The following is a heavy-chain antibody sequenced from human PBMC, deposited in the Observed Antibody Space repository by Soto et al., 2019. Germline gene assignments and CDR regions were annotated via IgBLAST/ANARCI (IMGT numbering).Heavy chain of an antibody. CDR3: ASRSTGHAFDI. D-gene: IGHD1-1*01. CDR1: GFTFSSYG. Sequence: GGSLRLSCAASGFTFSSYGMSWVRQAPGKGLEWVSYISGGSSTIYYADSVKGRFTISRDNAKNSLYLQMNSLGAEDTAVYYCASRSTGHAFDIWGQGTMVTVSS. CDR2: ISGGSSTI. J-gene: IGHJ3*02. V-gene: IGHV3-48*01.